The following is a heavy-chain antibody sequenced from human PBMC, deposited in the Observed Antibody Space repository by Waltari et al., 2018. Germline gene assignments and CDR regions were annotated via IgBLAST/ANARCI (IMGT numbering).Heavy chain of an antibody. CDR2: INPNSGGT. J-gene: IGHJ4*02. Sequence: QVQLVQSGAEVKKPGASVKVSCKASGYTFTGYYMHWVRQAPGQGLEWMVWINPNSGGTNYAQKFKGRVTMTRDTSISTAYMGLSRLRSDDTAVYYCAREAVTTRGLGYWGQGTLVTVSS. CDR1: GYTFTGYY. D-gene: IGHD4-17*01. CDR3: AREAVTTRGLGY. V-gene: IGHV1-2*02.